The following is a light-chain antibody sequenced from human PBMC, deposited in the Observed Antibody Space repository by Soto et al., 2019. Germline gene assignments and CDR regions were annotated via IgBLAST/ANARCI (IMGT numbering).Light chain of an antibody. CDR3: CSYAGTYPYV. CDR1: SSDVGGYNY. V-gene: IGLV2-11*01. Sequence: QSALTQPRSVSGSPGQSVTISCTGTSSDVGGYNYVSWYQQHPGRAPKVMIYDVSKRPSGVPDRFSGSKSGNTASPTISGLQADDEADYYCCSYAGTYPYVFGTGTKVTVL. J-gene: IGLJ1*01. CDR2: DVS.